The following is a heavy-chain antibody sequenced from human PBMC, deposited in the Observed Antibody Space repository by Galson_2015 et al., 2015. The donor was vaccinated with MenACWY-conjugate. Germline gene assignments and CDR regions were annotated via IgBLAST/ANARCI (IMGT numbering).Heavy chain of an antibody. J-gene: IGHJ6*02. CDR1: GFSFTDYW. V-gene: IGHV3-74*01. Sequence: LRLSCAASGFSFTDYWMHWVRQTPGKGLVWVSRINGDGSTTNYADSVEGRFTISRDNAKNTLYLQLSSLRAEDTAVYYCVRESTSLTTFGMDAWGQGTTVTVSS. CDR3: VRESTSLTTFGMDA. CDR2: INGDGSTT. D-gene: IGHD4-17*01.